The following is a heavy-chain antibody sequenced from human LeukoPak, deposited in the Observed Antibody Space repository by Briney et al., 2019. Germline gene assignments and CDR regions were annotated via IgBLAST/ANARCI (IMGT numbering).Heavy chain of an antibody. D-gene: IGHD2-15*01. CDR3: VKDSVAATRLDH. Sequence: PGGSLRRSCAASGFTFSSHGMHWVRQAPGKGLEWVAVIWYDGSNKYYADSVKGRFTISRDNSKNTLYLQMHSLRAEDTAVYYCVKDSVAATRLDHWGQGTLVTVSS. J-gene: IGHJ4*02. V-gene: IGHV3-33*06. CDR1: GFTFSSHG. CDR2: IWYDGSNK.